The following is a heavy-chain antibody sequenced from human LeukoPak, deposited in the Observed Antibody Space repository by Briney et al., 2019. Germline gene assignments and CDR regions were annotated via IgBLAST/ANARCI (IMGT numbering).Heavy chain of an antibody. CDR1: GFTFSSYG. V-gene: IGHV3-33*06. CDR3: AKDHPGYFDY. Sequence: GGSLRLSCAASGFTFSSYGMHWVRQAPGKGLEWVAVIWYDGSNKYYADSVKGRFTISRVNSKNTLYLQMNSLRAEDTAVYYCAKDHPGYFDYWGQGTLVTVSS. CDR2: IWYDGSNK. J-gene: IGHJ4*02.